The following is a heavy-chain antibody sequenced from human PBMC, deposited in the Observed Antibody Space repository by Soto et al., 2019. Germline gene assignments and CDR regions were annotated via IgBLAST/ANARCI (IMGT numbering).Heavy chain of an antibody. Sequence: APVKVCCKASGGNFNMYAFSWVRQAPGQGLEWMGGIIPIFGTAKYAQKLQGRVTITADESTSTAYMEMSSLRSEDTDVYYCATDVGAPVFRENWFYPWGQGTLVTVSS. V-gene: IGHV1-69*13. CDR1: GGNFNMYA. CDR2: IIPIFGTA. J-gene: IGHJ5*02. D-gene: IGHD3-16*01. CDR3: ATDVGAPVFRENWFYP.